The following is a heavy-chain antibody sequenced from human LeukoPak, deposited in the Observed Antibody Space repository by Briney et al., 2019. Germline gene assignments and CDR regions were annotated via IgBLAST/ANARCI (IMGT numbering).Heavy chain of an antibody. CDR1: GFTFSSYG. V-gene: IGHV3-30*18. Sequence: PGRSLRLSCAASGFTFSSYGMHWVRQAPGKGLEWVVVISYDGSNKYYADSVKGRFTISRDNSKNTLYLQMNSLRAEDTAVYYCAKDLISADRDYWGQGTLVTVSS. CDR2: ISYDGSNK. CDR3: AKDLISADRDY. D-gene: IGHD3-10*01. J-gene: IGHJ4*02.